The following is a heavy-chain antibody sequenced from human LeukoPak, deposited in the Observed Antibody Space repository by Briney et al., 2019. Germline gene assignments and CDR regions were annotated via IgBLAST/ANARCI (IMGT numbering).Heavy chain of an antibody. D-gene: IGHD5-18*01. CDR3: ARAGVDTAMGRSYYYMDV. CDR1: GYTFTSYD. V-gene: IGHV1-8*01. Sequence: ASVKVSCKASGYTFTSYDINWVRQATGQGLEWMGWMNPNSGNTGYAQKFQGRVTMTRNTSISTAYMELSSLRSEDTAVYYCARAGVDTAMGRSYYYMDVWGKGTTVTVSS. CDR2: MNPNSGNT. J-gene: IGHJ6*03.